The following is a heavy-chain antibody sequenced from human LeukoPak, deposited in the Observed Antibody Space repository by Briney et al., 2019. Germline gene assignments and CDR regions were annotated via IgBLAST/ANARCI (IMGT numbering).Heavy chain of an antibody. Sequence: GGSLRLSCAASGFTFSNYGMHWVRQAPGKGLEWVAFIRYDGITKYYADSVKGRFTISRDNSKNTLFVQMNSLRAGDTAVYYCAKANGAVAGLLPDYWGQGTLVTVSS. CDR1: GFTFSNYG. V-gene: IGHV3-30*02. CDR3: AKANGAVAGLLPDY. CDR2: IRYDGITK. J-gene: IGHJ4*02. D-gene: IGHD6-19*01.